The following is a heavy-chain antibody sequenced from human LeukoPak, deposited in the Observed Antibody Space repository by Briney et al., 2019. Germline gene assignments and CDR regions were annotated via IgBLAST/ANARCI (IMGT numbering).Heavy chain of an antibody. CDR1: GYTFTGYY. CDR2: FDPEDGET. J-gene: IGHJ4*02. V-gene: IGHV1-46*01. Sequence: ASVKVSCKASGYTFTGYYMHWVRQAPGKGLEWMGGFDPEDGETIYAQKFQGRVTLTRDTSTTTVNMEMSSLRSEDTAVYYCARQGKSYYDFWSGSNTRGPFDYWGQGTLVTVSS. D-gene: IGHD3-3*01. CDR3: ARQGKSYYDFWSGSNTRGPFDY.